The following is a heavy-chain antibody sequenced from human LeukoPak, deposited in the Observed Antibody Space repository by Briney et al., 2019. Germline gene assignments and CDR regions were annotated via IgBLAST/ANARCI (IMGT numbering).Heavy chain of an antibody. CDR2: TYYRSKWYN. CDR3: ARGIGWPYFDY. Sequence: SQTISLTCAISGDTVSRTNIAWNWIRQSPSRGLEWLGRTYYRSKWYNDYAVSVQSRIIINPDTSKNQFSLQLNSVTPEYTAVYYCARGIGWPYFDYWGQGTLVTVSS. V-gene: IGHV6-1*01. CDR1: GDTVSRTNIA. J-gene: IGHJ4*02. D-gene: IGHD5-24*01.